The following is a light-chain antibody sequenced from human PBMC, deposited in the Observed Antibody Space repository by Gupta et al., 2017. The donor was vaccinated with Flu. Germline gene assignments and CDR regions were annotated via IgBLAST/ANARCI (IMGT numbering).Light chain of an antibody. CDR2: GNN. J-gene: IGLJ3*02. CDR1: TSNIGAGYD. CDR3: QSYASSLSGSKV. Sequence: QFVLTQPPSVSGAPGQRVTISCTGSTSNIGAGYDVHWYQQVPGRAPKRLIFGNNNRPSGVADRFSCSNSGTSDSLAIAGLQAEDEADYDCQSYASSLSGSKVFGGGTKLTVL. V-gene: IGLV1-40*01.